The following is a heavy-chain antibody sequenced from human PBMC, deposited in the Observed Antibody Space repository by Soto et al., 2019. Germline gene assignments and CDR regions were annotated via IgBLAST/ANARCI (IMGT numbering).Heavy chain of an antibody. CDR3: ARDSTDSSEGTPPSFDY. CDR2: IYYSGST. CDR1: GGSISSGGYY. D-gene: IGHD6-25*01. Sequence: SETLSLTCTVSGGSISSGGYYWSWIRQHPGKGLEWIGYIYYSGSTYYNPSLKSRVTISVDTSKNQFSLKLSSVTAADTAVYYCARDSTDSSEGTPPSFDYWGQGTLVTVSS. V-gene: IGHV4-31*03. J-gene: IGHJ4*02.